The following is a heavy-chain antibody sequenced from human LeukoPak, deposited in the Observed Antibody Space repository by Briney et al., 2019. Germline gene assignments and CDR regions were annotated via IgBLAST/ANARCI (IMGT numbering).Heavy chain of an antibody. D-gene: IGHD6-13*01. V-gene: IGHV1-8*01. CDR2: MNPDSGNT. CDR1: GHTFTSYD. CDR3: ARRIAASGVGIVY. Sequence: ASVKVSCKASGHTFTSYDINWVRQATGQGLEWMGWMNPDSGNTGYAQKFQGRVTMTRNPSISTAYMELSSLTSEDTAVYYCARRIAASGVGIVYWGQGTLVTVSS. J-gene: IGHJ4*02.